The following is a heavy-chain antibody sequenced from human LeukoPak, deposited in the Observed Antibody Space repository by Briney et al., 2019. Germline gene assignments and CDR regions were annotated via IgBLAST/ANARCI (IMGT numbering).Heavy chain of an antibody. Sequence: GGSLRLSCAGSGFTFSNYSFNWVRQAPGKGLEWVSSISKGSGYIYQTDSVKGRFTISRDNAKNSLFLEMNSLRVDDTAMYYCARAVTYFYGSVPYDWFDPWGQGTLVTVSS. CDR2: ISKGSGYI. V-gene: IGHV3-21*01. CDR3: ARAVTYFYGSVPYDWFDP. CDR1: GFTFSNYS. D-gene: IGHD3-10*01. J-gene: IGHJ5*02.